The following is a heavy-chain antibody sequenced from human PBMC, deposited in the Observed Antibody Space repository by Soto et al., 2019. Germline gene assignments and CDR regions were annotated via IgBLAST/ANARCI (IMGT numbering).Heavy chain of an antibody. CDR2: IFHSGAT. CDR3: ARQLERVDLPEGSEY. J-gene: IGHJ4*02. Sequence: QVQLQESGPGLVEPSGTLSLTCAVSGDSISSSHWWSWVRQSPGKGLEWIGEIFHSGATKYNPSLESRVTMSVDKSNNQLSLKLRSVTAADTAVYYCARQLERVDLPEGSEYWCQGTLATVSS. D-gene: IGHD1-1*01. V-gene: IGHV4-4*02. CDR1: GDSISSSHW.